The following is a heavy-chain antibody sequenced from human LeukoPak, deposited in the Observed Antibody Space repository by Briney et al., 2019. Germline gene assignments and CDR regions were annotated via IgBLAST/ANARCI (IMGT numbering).Heavy chain of an antibody. CDR3: AKGPLRGTAAAIDY. V-gene: IGHV3-30*18. CDR1: GFTLNNYG. Sequence: PGGALRLSCAASGFTLNNYGMHSVRQAPGKGLEWVAVISYDGRNKHYPDSVKGRFTISRDSSTDTLWLQMDSLRTEDTAVYYCAKGPLRGTAAAIDYWGQGTLVTVSS. CDR2: ISYDGRNK. J-gene: IGHJ4*02. D-gene: IGHD2-2*01.